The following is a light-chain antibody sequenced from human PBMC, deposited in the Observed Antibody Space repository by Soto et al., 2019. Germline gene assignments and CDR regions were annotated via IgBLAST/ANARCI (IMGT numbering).Light chain of an antibody. V-gene: IGKV3-11*01. Sequence: EIVLTQSPATLSLSPGERATLSCRASQSVSSYLAWYQQKPGQAPRLLIYDASNRATGIPARFSGSGSGTDFTLPISSLEPEDFAVYYCQPRSNWPPFTFGPGTKVDIK. CDR3: QPRSNWPPFT. CDR2: DAS. J-gene: IGKJ3*01. CDR1: QSVSSY.